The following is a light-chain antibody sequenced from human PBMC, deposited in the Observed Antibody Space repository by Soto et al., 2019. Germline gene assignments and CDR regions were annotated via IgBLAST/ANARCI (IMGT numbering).Light chain of an antibody. CDR2: EVS. Sequence: QSALTQPASVSGSPGQSITISCTGTSSDVGDYNYVSWYQQHPGKAPKLMIYEVSHRLSGVSNRFSGSKSGYTASLTISGLQDEDEADYYCSSDISNSIVVFGGGTKLTVL. CDR1: SSDVGDYNY. J-gene: IGLJ2*01. CDR3: SSDISNSIVV. V-gene: IGLV2-14*01.